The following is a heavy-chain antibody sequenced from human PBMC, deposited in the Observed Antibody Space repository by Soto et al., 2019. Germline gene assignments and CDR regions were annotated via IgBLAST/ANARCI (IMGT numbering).Heavy chain of an antibody. CDR3: ARDQRTMVRGVENI. J-gene: IGHJ3*02. CDR2: ISSSSSYI. V-gene: IGHV3-21*01. Sequence: GGSLRLSCAASGFTFSSYSMNWVRQAPGKGLEWVSSISSSSSYIYYADSVKGGLTNSRDNAKNSLYLQMNSLRAEDTAVYYCARDQRTMVRGVENIWGQGTMVTVSS. D-gene: IGHD3-10*01. CDR1: GFTFSSYS.